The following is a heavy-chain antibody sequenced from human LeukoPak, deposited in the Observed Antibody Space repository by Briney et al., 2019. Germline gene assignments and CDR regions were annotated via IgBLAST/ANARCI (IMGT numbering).Heavy chain of an antibody. J-gene: IGHJ4*02. D-gene: IGHD1-26*01. CDR1: GFTFSNYW. CDR2: IKQDGSDK. V-gene: IGHV3-7*01. Sequence: GGSLRLSCIASGFTFSNYWMSWVRQAPGKGLEWVTNIKQDGSDKNYVDSTKGRFTISRDNAKNSVSLLMNSLRVEDTAVYYCARGRWELSLWGQGTLVTVSS. CDR3: ARGRWELSL.